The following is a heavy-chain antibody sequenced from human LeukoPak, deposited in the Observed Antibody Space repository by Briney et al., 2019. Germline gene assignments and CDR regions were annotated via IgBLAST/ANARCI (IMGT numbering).Heavy chain of an antibody. CDR2: IFYAGST. Sequence: SETLSLTCAVSGYSISSNHWWGWIRQPPGKGLEWIGYIFYAGSTYYNPSLKSRVTISVDTSKNQFSLKLSSVTAADTAVYYCARENYDIMTGYYRGLDYWGQGNLVTVPS. J-gene: IGHJ4*02. D-gene: IGHD3-9*01. V-gene: IGHV4-28*03. CDR3: ARENYDIMTGYYRGLDY. CDR1: GYSISSNHW.